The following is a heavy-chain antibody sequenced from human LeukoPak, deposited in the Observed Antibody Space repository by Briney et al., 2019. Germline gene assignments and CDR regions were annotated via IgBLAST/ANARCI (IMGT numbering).Heavy chain of an antibody. V-gene: IGHV3-72*01. D-gene: IGHD3-10*01. CDR2: MRNKANSYTS. CDR1: GFTFSDHC. CDR3: TRSTYGTLHEYYHYYYIDV. Sequence: GGSLRLSCAASGFTFSDHCVDWGRQSTGKGREWVGRMRNKANSYTSEYAASVQGRFTISTDDYKNSLYLEMNSMTTEDTAFYYCTRSTYGTLHEYYHYYYIDVWGKGTTVTVSS. J-gene: IGHJ6*03.